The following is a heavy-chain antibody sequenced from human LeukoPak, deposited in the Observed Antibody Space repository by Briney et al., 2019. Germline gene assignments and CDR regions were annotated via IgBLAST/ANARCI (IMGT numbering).Heavy chain of an antibody. CDR3: AREYQDYYYYMDV. J-gene: IGHJ6*03. V-gene: IGHV4-39*07. CDR2: IYYSGST. Sequence: RPSETLSLTCTVSGGSISSSSYYWGWIRQPPGKGLEWIGSIYYSGSTYYNPSLKSRVTISVDTSKNQFSLKLSSVTAADTAVYYCAREYQDYYYYMDVWGKGTTVTVSS. CDR1: GGSISSSSYY.